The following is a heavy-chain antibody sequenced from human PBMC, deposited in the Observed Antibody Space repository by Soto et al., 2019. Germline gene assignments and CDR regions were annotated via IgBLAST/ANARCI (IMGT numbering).Heavy chain of an antibody. J-gene: IGHJ4*02. CDR1: GGSISSSSYY. CDR3: ASAYYDILTGYYCLDY. Sequence: SETLSLTCTVSGGSISSSSYYWGWIRQPPGKGLEWIGSIYYSGSTYYNPSLKSRVTISVDTSKNQFSLKLSSVTAADTAVYYCASAYYDILTGYYCLDYWGQGTLVTSPQ. CDR2: IYYSGST. V-gene: IGHV4-39*01. D-gene: IGHD3-9*01.